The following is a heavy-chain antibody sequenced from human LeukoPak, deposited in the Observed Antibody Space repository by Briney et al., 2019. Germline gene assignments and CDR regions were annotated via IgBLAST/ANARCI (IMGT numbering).Heavy chain of an antibody. V-gene: IGHV4-4*02. Sequence: SGTLSLTCAVSGGSTGNINWWSWVRQPPGKGLEWIGETFQGGFTNYNPALKSRVTISVDKSETQISLKMSSVTAADTAVYYRARDGGGRLWYFDLWGRGTLVTVSS. CDR1: GGSTGNINW. CDR3: ARDGGGRLWYFDL. J-gene: IGHJ2*01. D-gene: IGHD3-16*01. CDR2: TFQGGFT.